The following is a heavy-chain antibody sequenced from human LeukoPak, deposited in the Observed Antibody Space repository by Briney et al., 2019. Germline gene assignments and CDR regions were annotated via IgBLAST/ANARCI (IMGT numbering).Heavy chain of an antibody. J-gene: IGHJ4*02. V-gene: IGHV3-30*18. CDR3: AKGDSGSWGLDY. CDR2: ISYDGRAK. D-gene: IGHD6-13*01. Sequence: GGSLRLSCAASGFTFNSYGMHWVRQAPGKGLEWVAVISYDGRAKYYVDSVKGRFTISRDSSEKMLYPQMNSLRPEDTAVYYCAKGDSGSWGLDYWGQGTLVTVSS. CDR1: GFTFNSYG.